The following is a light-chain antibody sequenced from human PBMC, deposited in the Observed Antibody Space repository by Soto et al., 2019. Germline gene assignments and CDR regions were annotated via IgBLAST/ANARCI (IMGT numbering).Light chain of an antibody. Sequence: DIQMTQSPSTLSASVGDRVTITCRASQSISSWLAWYQQKPGKAPKLLIYKASSLESGVPPRFSGSGSGTEFTLTISSLQPDDFASYYCQQYNSYPWTFGEGNKVEIK. J-gene: IGKJ1*01. CDR3: QQYNSYPWT. CDR2: KAS. V-gene: IGKV1-5*03. CDR1: QSISSW.